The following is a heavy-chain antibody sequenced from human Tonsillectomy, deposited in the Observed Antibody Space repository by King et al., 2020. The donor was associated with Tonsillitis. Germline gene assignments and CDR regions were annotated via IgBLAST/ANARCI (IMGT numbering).Heavy chain of an antibody. CDR3: VKGNYYGSGKYYFDY. J-gene: IGHJ4*02. D-gene: IGHD3-10*01. Sequence: VQLVESGGGLVQPGGSVRLSCSASGLTLSTYYMVWVRQAPGKGLEFISAISSGGTSTYYVDSVKGRFTISRDNSKNTLFLQMSSLTSEDTAMYYCVKGNYYGSGKYYFDYWGQGTLVTVSS. CDR1: GLTLSTYY. V-gene: IGHV3-64D*06. CDR2: ISSGGTST.